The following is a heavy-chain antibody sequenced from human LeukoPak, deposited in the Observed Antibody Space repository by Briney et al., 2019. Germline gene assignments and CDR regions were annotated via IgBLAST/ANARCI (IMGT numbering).Heavy chain of an antibody. D-gene: IGHD6-19*01. CDR1: GGSISSYY. V-gene: IGHV4-4*07. J-gene: IGHJ6*03. CDR2: IYTSGGT. CDR3: ARDRADSSGWYVGYYYYYMDV. Sequence: SETLSLTCTVSGGSISSYYWSWIRQPAGKGLEWIGRIYTSGGTNYNPSLKSRVTMSVDTSKNQFSLKLSSVTAADTAVYYCARDRADSSGWYVGYYYYYMDVWGKGTTVTVSS.